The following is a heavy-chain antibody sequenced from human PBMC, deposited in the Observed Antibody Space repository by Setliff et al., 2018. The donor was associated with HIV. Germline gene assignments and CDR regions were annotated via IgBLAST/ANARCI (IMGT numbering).Heavy chain of an antibody. J-gene: IGHJ4*02. V-gene: IGHV3-21*03. CDR3: ARALGGNYYDYSGYPLDY. D-gene: IGHD3-22*01. Sequence: SGGSLRLSCAASGFTFSSYSMNWVRQAPGKGLEWVSCISSGGSFIYYADSVKGRFHISRDNAKKSVHLQMNSLRAEDTAVYYCARALGGNYYDYSGYPLDYWGQGTLVTVSS. CDR1: GFTFSSYS. CDR2: ISSGGSFI.